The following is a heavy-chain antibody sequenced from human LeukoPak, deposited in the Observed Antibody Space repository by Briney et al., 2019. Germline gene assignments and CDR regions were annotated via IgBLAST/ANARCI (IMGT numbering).Heavy chain of an antibody. D-gene: IGHD6-6*01. V-gene: IGHV4-4*02. CDR2: VYQSGST. Sequence: SGTLSLTCAVSGGSISSSNWWRWVRQPPGKGLEWIGDVYQSGSTNFNPSLKSRVSMSVDKSKNQFSLNLSSVTAADTAVYYCAQFSSYSDRLADYWGQGTLVTVSS. J-gene: IGHJ4*02. CDR1: GGSISSSNW. CDR3: AQFSSYSDRLADY.